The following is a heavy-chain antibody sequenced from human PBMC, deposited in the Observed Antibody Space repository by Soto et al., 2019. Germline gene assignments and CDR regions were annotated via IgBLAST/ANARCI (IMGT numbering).Heavy chain of an antibody. CDR2: ISYDGYLK. CDR1: GFTFSTYG. Sequence: EGSLRLSCAASGFTFSTYGMQWARQAPGKGLEWVAVISYDGYLKYYVDAVKGRFTVARDNSKNTLFLEMNSLRVEDTAVYFCAKDFKVSGSHYGTLNYYYGMDVWGQGTTVTVSS. D-gene: IGHD3-10*01. J-gene: IGHJ6*02. V-gene: IGHV3-30*18. CDR3: AKDFKVSGSHYGTLNYYYGMDV.